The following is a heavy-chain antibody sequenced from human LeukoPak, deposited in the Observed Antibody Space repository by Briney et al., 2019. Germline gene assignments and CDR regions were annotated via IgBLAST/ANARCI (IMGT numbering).Heavy chain of an antibody. Sequence: GGSLRLSCAASGFTFSRYEMNWVRQAPGKGLEWISYISSSGSTIHYADSVKGRFTISRDNAENSLYLQMNNLRAEDTAVYCCAKFDGNWYYFDHWGQGARVTVSS. CDR1: GFTFSRYE. D-gene: IGHD1-1*01. J-gene: IGHJ4*02. CDR3: AKFDGNWYYFDH. V-gene: IGHV3-48*03. CDR2: ISSSGSTI.